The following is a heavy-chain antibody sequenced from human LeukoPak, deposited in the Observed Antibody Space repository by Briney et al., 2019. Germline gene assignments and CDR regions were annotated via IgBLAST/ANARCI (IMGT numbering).Heavy chain of an antibody. CDR2: INAGNGNI. CDR3: ARERAKMATIKAFDY. V-gene: IGHV1-3*01. J-gene: IGHJ4*02. CDR1: GYTFTSYA. D-gene: IGHD5-24*01. Sequence: ASVKVSCKASGYTFTSYAMHWVRQAPGQRLEWMGWINAGNGNIKYSQKFQGRVTITADKSTSTAYMELSSLGSEDTAVYYCARERAKMATIKAFDYWGQGTLVTVSS.